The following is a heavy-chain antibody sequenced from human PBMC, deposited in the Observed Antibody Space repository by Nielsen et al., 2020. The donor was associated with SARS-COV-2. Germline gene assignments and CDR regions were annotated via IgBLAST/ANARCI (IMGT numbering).Heavy chain of an antibody. J-gene: IGHJ4*02. D-gene: IGHD3-3*01. CDR2: ISYDGSNK. Sequence: GGSLRLSCAASGFTFSSYGMHWVRQAPGKGLEWVAVISYDGSNKYYADSVKGRFTISRDNSKNTLYLQMNSLRAEDTAVYYCAKGSITIFGVVLNWGQGTLVTVSS. V-gene: IGHV3-30*18. CDR1: GFTFSSYG. CDR3: AKGSITIFGVVLN.